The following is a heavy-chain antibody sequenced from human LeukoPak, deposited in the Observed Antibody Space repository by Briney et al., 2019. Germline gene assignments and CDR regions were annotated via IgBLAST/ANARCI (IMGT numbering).Heavy chain of an antibody. V-gene: IGHV1-8*03. CDR1: GYTFTNFD. CDR2: MSPNNGKT. J-gene: IGHJ6*03. Sequence: ASVKVSCKASGYTFTNFDINWVRQATGQGLEWMGRMSPNNGKTDYAQKFQGRVTITADESTSTAYMELSSLRSEDTAVYYCARDPLGATLNYYYYMDVWGKGTTVTVSS. CDR3: ARDPLGATLNYYYYMDV. D-gene: IGHD1-26*01.